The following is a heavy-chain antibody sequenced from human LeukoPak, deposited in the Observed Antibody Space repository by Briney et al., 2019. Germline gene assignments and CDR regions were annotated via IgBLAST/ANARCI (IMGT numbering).Heavy chain of an antibody. CDR1: GGPSRVYS. V-gene: IGHV4-34*01. J-gene: IGHJ4*02. CDR2: INHSGST. Sequence: SETLSLTCAVYGGPSRVYSWSGIPHPPGKGLEWIGEINHSGSTNYNPSPKSRVTISVDTSKNQFSLKLSSVTAADTAVYYCARIGSDYWGQGTLVTVSS. D-gene: IGHD3-22*01. CDR3: ARIGSDY.